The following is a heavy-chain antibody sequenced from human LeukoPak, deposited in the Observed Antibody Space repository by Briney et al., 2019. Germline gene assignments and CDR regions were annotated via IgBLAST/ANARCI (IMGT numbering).Heavy chain of an antibody. CDR1: GFTVSSNY. D-gene: IGHD2-15*01. CDR3: TGWVDY. Sequence: GGSLRLSCAASGFTVSSNYMSWVRQAPGKGLEWVSVIYSGGSTYYADSVKGRFTISRDDSKNTLYLQMNSLKTEDTAVYYCTGWVDYWGQGTLVTVSS. V-gene: IGHV3-53*01. CDR2: IYSGGST. J-gene: IGHJ4*02.